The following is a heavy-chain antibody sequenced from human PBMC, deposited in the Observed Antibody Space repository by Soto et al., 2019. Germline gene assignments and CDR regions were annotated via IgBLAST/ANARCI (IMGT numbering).Heavy chain of an antibody. Sequence: GGSLRLSCAASGFTLSSYAMHWVRQAPGKGLEYVSAISSNGGSTYYANSVKGRFTISRDNSKNTLYLQMGSLRAEDMAVYYCARAPSYYDFWSGPKIFDYWGQGTLVTVST. CDR2: ISSNGGST. CDR3: ARAPSYYDFWSGPKIFDY. D-gene: IGHD3-3*01. V-gene: IGHV3-64*01. J-gene: IGHJ4*02. CDR1: GFTLSSYA.